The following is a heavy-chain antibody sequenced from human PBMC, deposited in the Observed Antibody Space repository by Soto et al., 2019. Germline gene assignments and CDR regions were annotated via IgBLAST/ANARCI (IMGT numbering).Heavy chain of an antibody. CDR2: ITFTGVST. CDR1: EFSFDDYA. D-gene: IGHD3-22*01. Sequence: GGSLRLSCAASEFSFDDYAMSWVRQAPGKGLEWVSSITFTGVSTYYADSVKGRFTISRDNSKDTLYLQMNSLRAEDTAVYYCVGGYYFGDYWGQGTLVTVSS. CDR3: VGGYYFGDY. J-gene: IGHJ4*02. V-gene: IGHV3-23*01.